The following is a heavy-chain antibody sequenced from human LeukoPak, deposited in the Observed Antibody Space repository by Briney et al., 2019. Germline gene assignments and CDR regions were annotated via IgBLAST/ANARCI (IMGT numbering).Heavy chain of an antibody. Sequence: PGGSLRLSCTASGFTFSTYSMNWVRPAPGKGLEWVSYISIGSTYVYYADSVKDRFTVSRGNAKNSLVLQMNSLRAEDTAVYYCARGVSGATALDFWGQGTLVTVPS. V-gene: IGHV3-21*01. CDR3: ARGVSGATALDF. CDR1: GFTFSTYS. J-gene: IGHJ4*02. CDR2: ISIGSTYV. D-gene: IGHD4/OR15-4a*01.